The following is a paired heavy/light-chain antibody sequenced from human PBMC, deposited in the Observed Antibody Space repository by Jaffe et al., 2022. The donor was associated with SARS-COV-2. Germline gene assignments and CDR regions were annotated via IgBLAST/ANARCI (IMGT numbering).Light chain of an antibody. CDR1: QSINNF. V-gene: IGKV1-39*01. CDR2: AAS. J-gene: IGKJ3*01. Sequence: DIQMTQSPSSLSASVGDRVTITCRASQSINNFLNWYQQKPGKAPKFLIYAASSLQGGVPSRFSGSGSGTDFTLTISSLQPEDYATYYCQHSHSAPFTFGPGTKVDIK. CDR3: QHSHSAPFT.
Heavy chain of an antibody. V-gene: IGHV3-7*03. J-gene: IGHJ3*02. CDR3: ARSAHCGGDCYSWAAFDI. CDR1: GFTFRKYW. D-gene: IGHD2-21*02. CDR2: INQDETEK. Sequence: EVQLVESGGGLVQPGESLRLSCAASGFTFRKYWMTWVRQAPGKGLEWVANINQDETEKYYVDSVKGRFTISRDNARNSLYLQMNSLRAEDTAFYYCARSAHCGGDCYSWAAFDIWGQGAVVTVSS.